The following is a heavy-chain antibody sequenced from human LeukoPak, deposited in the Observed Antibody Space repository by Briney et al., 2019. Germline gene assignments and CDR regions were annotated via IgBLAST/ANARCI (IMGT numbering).Heavy chain of an antibody. CDR3: ARDRKLLWFGEPTRPANFDY. CDR2: IYYSGST. Sequence: SETLSLTCTVSGGSISSSSYYWGWIRQPPGKGLEWIGSIYYSGSTYYNPSLKSRVTISVDTSKNQFSLKLSSVTAADTAVYYCARDRKLLWFGEPTRPANFDYWGQGTLVTVSS. J-gene: IGHJ4*02. CDR1: GGSISSSSYY. V-gene: IGHV4-39*07. D-gene: IGHD3-10*01.